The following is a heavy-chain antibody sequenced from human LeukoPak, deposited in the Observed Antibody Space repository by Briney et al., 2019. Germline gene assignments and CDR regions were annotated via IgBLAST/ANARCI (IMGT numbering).Heavy chain of an antibody. CDR1: GGSFSGYY. CDR2: INHSGST. Sequence: SETLSLTCAVYGGSFSGYYWSWIRQPPGKWLEWIGEINHSGSTNYNPSLKGRVTISVDTSKNQFSLKLSSVSAAETAVYYCVRGELYSGSYSDAFDISGQGRMVTVSS. CDR3: VRGELYSGSYSDAFDI. D-gene: IGHD1-26*01. V-gene: IGHV4-34*01. J-gene: IGHJ3*02.